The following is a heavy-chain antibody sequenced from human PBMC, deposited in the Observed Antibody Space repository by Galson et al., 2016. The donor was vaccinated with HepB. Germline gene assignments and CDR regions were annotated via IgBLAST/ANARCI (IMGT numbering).Heavy chain of an antibody. CDR1: GYIFLSYG. J-gene: IGHJ4*02. D-gene: IGHD3-10*01. V-gene: IGHV1-18*01. Sequence: SVKVSCKASGYIFLSYGISWVRQAPGQGLQWLGWISAYSGDTEYAQKFQDRVTMTTDISSRTAYMELRGLRSDDTAVYYCARDQGHPEFWGQGSLVIVSS. CDR2: ISAYSGDT. CDR3: ARDQGHPEF.